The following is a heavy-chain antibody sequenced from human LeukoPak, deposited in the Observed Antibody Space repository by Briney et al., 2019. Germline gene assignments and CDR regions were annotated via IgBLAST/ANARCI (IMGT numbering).Heavy chain of an antibody. CDR3: ARFDYGSGSFDY. V-gene: IGHV4-61*05. D-gene: IGHD3-10*01. CDR2: IYYSGST. J-gene: IGHJ4*02. Sequence: SETLSLTCTVSGGSISSSSYYWSWIRQPPGKGLEWVGYIYYSGSTNYNPSLKSRVTISVDTSKNQFSLKLSSVTAADTAVYYCARFDYGSGSFDYWGQGTLVTVSS. CDR1: GGSISSSSYY.